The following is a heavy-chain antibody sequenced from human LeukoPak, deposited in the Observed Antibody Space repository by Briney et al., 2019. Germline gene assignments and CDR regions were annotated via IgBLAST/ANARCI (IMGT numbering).Heavy chain of an antibody. J-gene: IGHJ4*02. CDR2: IIPILGIA. Sequence: VASVKVSCKASGGTFSSYAISWVRQAPGQGLEWMGRIIPILGIANYAQKFQGRVTITADKSTSTAYMELSSLRSEDTAVYYCASSIVGATWGFDYWGQGTLVTVSS. D-gene: IGHD1-26*01. CDR1: GGTFSSYA. CDR3: ASSIVGATWGFDY. V-gene: IGHV1-69*04.